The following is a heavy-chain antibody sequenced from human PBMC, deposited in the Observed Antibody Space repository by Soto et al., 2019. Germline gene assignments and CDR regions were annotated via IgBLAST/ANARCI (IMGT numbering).Heavy chain of an antibody. CDR2: IYHSGST. J-gene: IGHJ5*02. D-gene: IGHD2-8*01. V-gene: IGHV4-4*02. CDR3: ATFSGFFTISPFDA. CDR1: GDSISSVNW. Sequence: PSETLSLTCAVSGDSISSVNWWSWVRQSPGKGLEWIGEIYHSGSTNYNPSLTSRITMSVDKPKNEFSLQLTSVTAADAAVYYCATFSGFFTISPFDAWGQGILVTVSS.